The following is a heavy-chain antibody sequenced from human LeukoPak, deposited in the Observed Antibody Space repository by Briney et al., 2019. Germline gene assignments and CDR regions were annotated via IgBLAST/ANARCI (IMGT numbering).Heavy chain of an antibody. CDR3: ARDWISRLWFGESNDAFDI. V-gene: IGHV4-34*01. CDR2: IYYSGST. CDR1: GGSFSGYY. D-gene: IGHD3-10*01. J-gene: IGHJ3*02. Sequence: PSETLSLTCAVYGGSFSGYYWGWIRQPPGKGLEWIGSIYYSGSTYYNPSLKSRVTISVDTSKNQFSLKLSSVTAADTAVYYCARDWISRLWFGESNDAFDIWGQGTMVTVSS.